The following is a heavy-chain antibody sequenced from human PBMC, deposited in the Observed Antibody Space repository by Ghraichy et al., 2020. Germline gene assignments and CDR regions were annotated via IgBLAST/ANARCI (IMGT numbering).Heavy chain of an antibody. CDR2: IWDDGDNK. J-gene: IGHJ4*02. V-gene: IGHV3-33*08. Sequence: GGSLRLSCAASGFTFSSYGMNWVRQAPGKGLEWVAVIWDDGDNKYYADSVKGRFTISRDNSKNTLYLQMNSLRAEDTAVYYCARGATKCCSGSSCGGPADFWGQGTLVTVSS. CDR3: ARGATKCCSGSSCGGPADF. CDR1: GFTFSSYG. D-gene: IGHD2-15*01.